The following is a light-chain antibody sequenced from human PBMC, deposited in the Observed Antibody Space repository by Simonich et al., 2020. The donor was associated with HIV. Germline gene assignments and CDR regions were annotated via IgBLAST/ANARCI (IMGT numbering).Light chain of an antibody. J-gene: IGKJ2*01. CDR2: GAS. CDR1: QSISSSY. Sequence: EIVMTQSPVTLSVSPGERATLSCRASQSISSSYLAWYQKKLGQAPRLLIYGASSSATGIPDRFSGSGSGTDFTLTISRLEPEDFAVYYCQQYGSSPYTFGQGTKLEIK. CDR3: QQYGSSPYT. V-gene: IGKV3-20*01.